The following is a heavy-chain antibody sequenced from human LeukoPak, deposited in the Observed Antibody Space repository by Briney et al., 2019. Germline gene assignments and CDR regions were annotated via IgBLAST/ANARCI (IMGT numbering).Heavy chain of an antibody. Sequence: GESLKISCKGPGYDFSNYWINWVRQMPGKGLEWMGRIYPSESYTYYNPSFQGHVTMSADNSLNTAYLQWSSLEASDTAIYYCARLKCSSSTCPRGTHWFDPWGQGTPVTVSS. D-gene: IGHD2-2*01. CDR1: GYDFSNYW. CDR3: ARLKCSSSTCPRGTHWFDP. CDR2: IYPSESYT. J-gene: IGHJ5*02. V-gene: IGHV5-10-1*01.